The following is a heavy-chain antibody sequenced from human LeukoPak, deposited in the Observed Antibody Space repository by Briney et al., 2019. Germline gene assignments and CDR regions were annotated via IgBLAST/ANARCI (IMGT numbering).Heavy chain of an antibody. CDR3: AVATYYYGSGSCKFDP. Sequence: SETLSLTCTVSGGSISSYYWSWIRQPPGKGLEWIGYIYYSGSTNYNPSLKSRVTISVDTSKNQFSLKLSSVTAADTAVYYCAVATYYYGSGSCKFDPWGQGTLVTVSS. D-gene: IGHD3-10*01. CDR2: IYYSGST. CDR1: GGSISSYY. J-gene: IGHJ5*02. V-gene: IGHV4-59*01.